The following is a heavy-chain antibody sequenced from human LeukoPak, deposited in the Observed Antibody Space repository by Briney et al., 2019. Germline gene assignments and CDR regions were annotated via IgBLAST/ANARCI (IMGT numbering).Heavy chain of an antibody. J-gene: IGHJ4*02. Sequence: SETLSLTCAVSGASISSSNWWSWVRQPPGKGLEWIGEIYHSGSTNYNPSLRSRVTTSIDTSMNQLSLTLVSVTAADTAVYFCARHHDGGPKLRLDFWGLGVLVTVSS. CDR1: GASISSSNW. CDR3: ARHHDGGPKLRLDF. D-gene: IGHD2-15*01. CDR2: IYHSGST. V-gene: IGHV4-4*02.